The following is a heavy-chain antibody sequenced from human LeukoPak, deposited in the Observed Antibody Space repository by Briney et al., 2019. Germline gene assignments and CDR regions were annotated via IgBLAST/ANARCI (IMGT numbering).Heavy chain of an antibody. CDR1: GFTFSGYA. CDR2: ISSDGGSP. CDR3: VKRTGSGTYYDF. Sequence: GGSLRLSCSAPGFTFSGYATHWGRQAPGKGLGYVSAISSDGGSPYYADSVKGRFTISRDNSKNTLYLHMSSLRAEDTAIYYCVKRTGSGTYYDFWGQGTLVTVSS. D-gene: IGHD3-10*01. J-gene: IGHJ4*02. V-gene: IGHV3-64D*06.